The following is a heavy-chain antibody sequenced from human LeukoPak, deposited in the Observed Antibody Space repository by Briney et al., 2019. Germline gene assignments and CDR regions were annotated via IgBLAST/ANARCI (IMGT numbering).Heavy chain of an antibody. D-gene: IGHD2-15*01. Sequence: PGGSLRLSCAASGFTFSNAWMSSVRQAPGKGLEWVSAISGSGGSTYYADSVKGRFTISRDNAKNTLYLQMNSLRAEDTAVYYCAKDNGYCSGGSCYPYYFDYWGQGTLVTVSS. CDR3: AKDNGYCSGGSCYPYYFDY. CDR1: GFTFSNAW. J-gene: IGHJ4*02. V-gene: IGHV3-23*01. CDR2: ISGSGGST.